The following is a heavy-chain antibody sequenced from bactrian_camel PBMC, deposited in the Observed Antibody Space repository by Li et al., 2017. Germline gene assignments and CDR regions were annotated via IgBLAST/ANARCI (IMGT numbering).Heavy chain of an antibody. CDR2: IVRDGRT. CDR1: GYAASRMCM. Sequence: HVQLVESGGGSVQAGGSLRISCALSGYAASRMCMMGWFRQAPGKERERVAIIVRDGRTNYADSVKGRFTLSKDNDKNTLYLEMNSLKPEDTAMYYCAARIGPYRGCGMNHADYNYWGQGTQVTVS. CDR3: AARIGPYRGCGMNHADYNY. J-gene: IGHJ4*01. D-gene: IGHD1*01. V-gene: IGHV3S68*01.